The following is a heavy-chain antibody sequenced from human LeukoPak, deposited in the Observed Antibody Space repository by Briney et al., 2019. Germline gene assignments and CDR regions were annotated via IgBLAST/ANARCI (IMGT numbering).Heavy chain of an antibody. Sequence: SETLSLTCTVSGGSISGYYWSWIRQPPGKGLEWIGYIYYSGSTNYNPSLKSRVTISIDTSKNQFSLKLSSVTVADTAVYYCARRFVGYDSSWGASDIWGQGTMVTVSS. V-gene: IGHV4-59*08. CDR1: GGSISGYY. J-gene: IGHJ3*02. CDR2: IYYSGST. D-gene: IGHD6-13*01. CDR3: ARRFVGYDSSWGASDI.